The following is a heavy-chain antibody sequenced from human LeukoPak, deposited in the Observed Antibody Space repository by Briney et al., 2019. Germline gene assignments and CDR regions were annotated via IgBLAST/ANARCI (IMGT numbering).Heavy chain of an antibody. D-gene: IGHD2-21*02. V-gene: IGHV3-11*05. Sequence: GGSLRLSCAASGFTFSDYYMSWIRQAPGKGLEWVSYISSSSSYTNYADSVKGRFTISRDNAKNSLYLQMNSLRAEDTAVYYCARGAYCGGDCYPFDYWGQGTLVTVSS. CDR1: GFTFSDYY. CDR3: ARGAYCGGDCYPFDY. CDR2: ISSSSSYT. J-gene: IGHJ4*02.